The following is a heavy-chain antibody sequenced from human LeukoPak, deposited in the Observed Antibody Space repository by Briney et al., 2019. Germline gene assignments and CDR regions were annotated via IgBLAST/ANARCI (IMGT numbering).Heavy chain of an antibody. CDR2: IYYSGST. D-gene: IGHD3-22*01. J-gene: IGHJ4*02. CDR3: ARDQTNYYDSSGYDY. V-gene: IGHV4-61*01. CDR1: GGSVSSGSYY. Sequence: SETLSLTCTVSGGSVSSGSYYWSWIRQPPGKGLEWIGYIYYSGSTNCNPSLKSRVTISVDTSKNQFSLKLSSVTAADTAVYYCARDQTNYYDSSGYDYWGQGTLVTVSS.